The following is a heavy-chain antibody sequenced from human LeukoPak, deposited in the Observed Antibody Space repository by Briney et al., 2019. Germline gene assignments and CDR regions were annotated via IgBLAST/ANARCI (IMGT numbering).Heavy chain of an antibody. J-gene: IGHJ6*02. V-gene: IGHV4-4*07. Sequence: SETLSLTCTVSGVSFSNYYWSWLRQPAGKGLEWVGRIYSSGSTNYNPSVKSRVNMSVDTSNNPFSLKLTSVTAADTAVYYCARQPPQYYGMDVWGQGTTVTVSS. CDR1: GVSFSNYY. CDR3: ARQPPQYYGMDV. CDR2: IYSSGST. D-gene: IGHD1-14*01.